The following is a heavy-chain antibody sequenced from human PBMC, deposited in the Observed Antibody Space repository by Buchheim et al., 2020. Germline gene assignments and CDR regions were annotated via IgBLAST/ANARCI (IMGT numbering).Heavy chain of an antibody. V-gene: IGHV4-59*08. Sequence: QVQLQESGPGLVKPSETLSLTCTVSGCSISSYYWSWIRQPPGKGLEWIGYIYYSGSTNYNPSLKSRVTISVDTSKNQFSLRLGAVTAADTAVYYCARSPGYCTNGVCFLYYGMDVWGQGTT. J-gene: IGHJ6*02. D-gene: IGHD2-8*01. CDR3: ARSPGYCTNGVCFLYYGMDV. CDR1: GCSISSYY. CDR2: IYYSGST.